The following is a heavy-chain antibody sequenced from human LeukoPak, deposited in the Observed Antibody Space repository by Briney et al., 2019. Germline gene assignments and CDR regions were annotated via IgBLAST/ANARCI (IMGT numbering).Heavy chain of an antibody. CDR3: ARFSYSGSFYY. Sequence: SETLSLTCTVSGGSIRSYYWSWIRQPPGKGLEWIGYIYYSGSTNYNPSLKSRVTMSVDTSKNQLSLKMSSVTAADTAVYYCARFSYSGSFYYWGQGTLVTVSS. D-gene: IGHD1-26*01. CDR1: GGSIRSYY. CDR2: IYYSGST. V-gene: IGHV4-59*01. J-gene: IGHJ4*02.